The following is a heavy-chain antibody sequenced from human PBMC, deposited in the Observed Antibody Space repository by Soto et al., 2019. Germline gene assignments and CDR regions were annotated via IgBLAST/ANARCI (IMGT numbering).Heavy chain of an antibody. CDR3: AKVLGCIAAQSRRFCYYGMDV. J-gene: IGHJ6*02. CDR2: ISGSGGSK. D-gene: IGHD6-6*01. Sequence: EVQLLESGGGLVQPGGSLRLSCAASGFTFSSYGMSWVRQAPGKGLEWVSAISGSGGSKYYADSVKGRFTISRDNSKNTLYLQMNSLRAEDTAVYYCAKVLGCIAAQSRRFCYYGMDVWGQGTTVTVSS. V-gene: IGHV3-23*01. CDR1: GFTFSSYG.